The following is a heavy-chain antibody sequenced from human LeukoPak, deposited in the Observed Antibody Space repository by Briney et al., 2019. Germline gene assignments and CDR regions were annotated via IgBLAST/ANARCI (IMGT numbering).Heavy chain of an antibody. CDR3: AKVARWGYSYMSDYYYYMDV. D-gene: IGHD5-18*01. V-gene: IGHV3-23*01. CDR1: GFTFSSYG. J-gene: IGHJ6*03. Sequence: PGGSLRLSCPASGFTFSSYGMSWVRQAPGKGLEWVSAISGSGGSTYYADSVKGRFTISRDNSKNTLYLQMNSLRAEDTAVYYCAKVARWGYSYMSDYYYYMDVWGKGTTVTISS. CDR2: ISGSGGST.